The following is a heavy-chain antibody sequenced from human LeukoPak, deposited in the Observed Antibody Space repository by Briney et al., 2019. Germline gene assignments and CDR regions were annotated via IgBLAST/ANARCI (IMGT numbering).Heavy chain of an antibody. D-gene: IGHD3-10*01. V-gene: IGHV4-39*01. CDR2: IYYSGST. J-gene: IGHJ4*02. Sequence: SETLSLTCTVSGGSISSSSFYWDWIRQPPGKGLEWIGSIYYSGSTYYNPSLKSRVTISVDTSKNQFSLKLSSVTAADTAVYYCARPSYYNPFDYWGQGTLVTVSS. CDR3: ARPSYYNPFDY. CDR1: GGSISSSSFY.